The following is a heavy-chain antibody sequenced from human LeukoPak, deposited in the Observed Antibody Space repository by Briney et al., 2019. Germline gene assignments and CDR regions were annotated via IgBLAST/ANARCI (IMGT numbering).Heavy chain of an antibody. CDR1: GFTFSIYS. D-gene: IGHD2-15*01. J-gene: IGHJ6*03. CDR2: IISSGSYI. V-gene: IGHV3-21*04. Sequence: GSLRLSCAASGFTFSIYSMDWVRQAPGKGLEWVSSIISSGSYIYYADSVKGRLTISRDNAKNSLYLQMNSLRAEDTAVYYCAKGGYCSGGSCYEYYYMDVWGKGTTVTISS. CDR3: AKGGYCSGGSCYEYYYMDV.